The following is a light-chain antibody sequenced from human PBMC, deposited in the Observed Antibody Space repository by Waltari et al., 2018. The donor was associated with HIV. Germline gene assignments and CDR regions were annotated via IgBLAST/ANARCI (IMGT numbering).Light chain of an antibody. CDR3: QQSYSTPG. CDR1: QSISSY. V-gene: IGKV1-39*01. CDR2: AAS. Sequence: DIQMTQSPSSLSASVGDRVTITCRASQSISSYLNWYQQKPGKAPKLLIYAASSLQSGGPSRFSGSGSGTDFTLTISSLQPEDFATYYCQQSYSTPGFGPGTKVDIK. J-gene: IGKJ3*01.